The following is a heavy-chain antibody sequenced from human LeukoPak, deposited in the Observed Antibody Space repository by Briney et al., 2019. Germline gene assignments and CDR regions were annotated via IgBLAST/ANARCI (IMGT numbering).Heavy chain of an antibody. CDR3: AKASRPYYDSSGTDY. CDR1: GFTFSSYA. V-gene: IGHV3-23*01. D-gene: IGHD3-22*01. Sequence: GGSLRLSCAASGFTFSSYAMSWVRQAPGKGLEWVSAISGSGGSTYYADSVKGRFTISRDNSKNTLYLQMNSLRAEDTAVYYCAKASRPYYDSSGTDYWGQGTLVTVSS. J-gene: IGHJ4*02. CDR2: ISGSGGST.